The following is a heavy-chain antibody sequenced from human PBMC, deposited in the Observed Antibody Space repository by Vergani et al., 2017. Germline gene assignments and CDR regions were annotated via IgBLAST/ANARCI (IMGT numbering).Heavy chain of an antibody. V-gene: IGHV3-9*01. CDR2: ISWNSGSI. CDR1: GFTFDDYA. D-gene: IGHD3-16*01. CDR3: AKGWGSYGRGAFDI. J-gene: IGHJ3*02. Sequence: EVQLVESGGGLVQPGRSLRLSCAASGFTFDDYAMHWVRQAPGKGLEWVSGISWNSGSIGYADSVKGRFTISRDNAKNSLYLQMNSLRAEDTALYYCAKGWGSYGRGAFDIWGQGTMVTVSS.